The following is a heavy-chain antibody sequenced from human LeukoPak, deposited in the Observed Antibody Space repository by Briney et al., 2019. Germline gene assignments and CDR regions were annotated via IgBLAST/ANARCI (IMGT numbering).Heavy chain of an antibody. D-gene: IGHD3-10*01. CDR1: GFTFSSYW. CDR2: IKQDGSEK. J-gene: IGHJ6*02. CDR3: AKHGSGSSQDGMDV. Sequence: GGSLRLSCAASGFTFSSYWMSWVRQAPGKGLEWVANIKQDGSEKYYVDSVKGRFTISRDNAKNSLYLQMNSLRAEDTAVYYCAKHGSGSSQDGMDVWGQGTTVTVSS. V-gene: IGHV3-7*03.